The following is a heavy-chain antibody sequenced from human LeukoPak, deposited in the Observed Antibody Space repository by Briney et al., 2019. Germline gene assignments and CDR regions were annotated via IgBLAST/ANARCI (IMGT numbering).Heavy chain of an antibody. V-gene: IGHV3-21*01. Sequence: GGSLRVSCAASGFTFTSYSMNWVRQARGKGLEWVSSISSSSSYIYYADSVKGRFTISRDNAKNSLYLQMNSLRAEDTAVYYCARDRIVCSGGSCYHDAFDIWGQGTMVTVSS. D-gene: IGHD2-15*01. CDR1: GFTFTSYS. CDR2: ISSSSSYI. J-gene: IGHJ3*02. CDR3: ARDRIVCSGGSCYHDAFDI.